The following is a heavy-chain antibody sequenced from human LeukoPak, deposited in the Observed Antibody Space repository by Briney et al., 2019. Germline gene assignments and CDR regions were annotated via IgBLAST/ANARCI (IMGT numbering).Heavy chain of an antibody. CDR2: INYSGTT. V-gene: IGHV4-39*07. J-gene: IGHJ4*02. D-gene: IGHD1-26*01. CDR1: GGSISRSTYY. CDR3: ARVGATTDFDY. Sequence: PSETLSPTCSVSGGSISRSTYYWGWIRQPPGKGLGWIVTINYSGTTHYIPSLNSRVTISADTAKNQFSLKLSSVTAADTAVYYCARVGATTDFDYWGQGTLVTVSS.